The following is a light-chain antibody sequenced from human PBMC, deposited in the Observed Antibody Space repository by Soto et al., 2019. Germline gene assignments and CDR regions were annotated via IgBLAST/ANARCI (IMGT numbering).Light chain of an antibody. CDR2: EGS. J-gene: IGLJ1*01. V-gene: IGLV2-23*03. CDR1: SSDVGSYNL. Sequence: QSALTQPASVSGSPGQSITISCTGTSSDVGSYNLVSWYQQHPGKAPKLMIYEGSKRPSGVSNRFSGSKSGNAASLTISGLQAEDEADYYCCSYAGGGTFYVFGTGTKLTV. CDR3: CSYAGGGTFYV.